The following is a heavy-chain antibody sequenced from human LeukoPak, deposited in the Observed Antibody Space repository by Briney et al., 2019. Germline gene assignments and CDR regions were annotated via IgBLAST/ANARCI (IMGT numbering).Heavy chain of an antibody. CDR2: ISGSGGST. Sequence: PGGSLRLSCAASGFTFSSYAMSWVRQAPGKGLEWVSTISGSGGSTYYADSVKGRFTISRDNAQNSLYLQMNSLRAEDTAVYYCARGLGIVVAGTLDYWGQGILVTVSS. CDR3: ARGLGIVVAGTLDY. CDR1: GFTFSSYA. J-gene: IGHJ4*02. V-gene: IGHV3-23*01. D-gene: IGHD6-19*01.